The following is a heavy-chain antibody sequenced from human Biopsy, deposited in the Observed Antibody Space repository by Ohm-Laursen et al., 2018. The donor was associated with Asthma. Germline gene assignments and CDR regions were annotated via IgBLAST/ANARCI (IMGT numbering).Heavy chain of an antibody. CDR2: ISYTGST. CDR3: ARDLSFYDSSGYYRRWFDP. CDR1: GGSMSSSSYY. Sequence: PGTLSLTCTVSGGSMSSSSYYWGWIRQPPGKGLEWMGSISYTGSTYYNPSLKSRVTISVDTSKNQFSLKLSSVTAADTAVYYCARDLSFYDSSGYYRRWFDPWGQGTLVTVSS. J-gene: IGHJ5*02. V-gene: IGHV4-39*02. D-gene: IGHD3-22*01.